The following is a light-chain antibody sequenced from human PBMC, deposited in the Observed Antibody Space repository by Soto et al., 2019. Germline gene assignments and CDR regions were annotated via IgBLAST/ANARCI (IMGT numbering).Light chain of an antibody. V-gene: IGKV3-20*01. Sequence: EIVLTQSPGTLSLSPGEGATLSCRASQAILTSFVAWYQQKPGQAPRLLIYGASHRATGTPDRFSGIGSGTDFALTINRLEPDDFAVYYCQQYGRSWTFGQGTTVEIK. CDR3: QQYGRSWT. CDR1: QAILTSF. CDR2: GAS. J-gene: IGKJ1*01.